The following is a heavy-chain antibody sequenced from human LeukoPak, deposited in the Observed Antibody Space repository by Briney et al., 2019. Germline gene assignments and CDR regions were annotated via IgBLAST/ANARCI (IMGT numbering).Heavy chain of an antibody. D-gene: IGHD3-22*01. CDR3: ARDYYDSSGHFDY. Sequence: WASVKVSCKASGYTFTGYYMHWVRQAPGQGLEWMGWINPNSGGTNYAQKFQGRVTMTRDTSISTAYMELSRLRSDDTAVYYCARDYYDSSGHFDYWGQGTLVTVSS. CDR2: INPNSGGT. V-gene: IGHV1-2*02. CDR1: GYTFTGYY. J-gene: IGHJ4*02.